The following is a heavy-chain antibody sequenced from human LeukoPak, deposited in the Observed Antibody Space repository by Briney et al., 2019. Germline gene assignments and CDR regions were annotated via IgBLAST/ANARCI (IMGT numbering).Heavy chain of an antibody. D-gene: IGHD3-3*01. J-gene: IGHJ4*02. Sequence: PSETLSPTCTVSGGSISSFYWSWIRQPPRKGLEWIGYIYYSGSTNYNPSLKSRVTISVDRSKNQFSLKLSSVTAADTAVYYCARHRGNDFFLNWGQGTLVSVSS. V-gene: IGHV4-59*08. CDR1: GGSISSFY. CDR2: IYYSGST. CDR3: ARHRGNDFFLN.